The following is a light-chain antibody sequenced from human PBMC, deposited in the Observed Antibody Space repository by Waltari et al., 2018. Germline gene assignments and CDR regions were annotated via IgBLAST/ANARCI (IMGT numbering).Light chain of an antibody. V-gene: IGKV1-39*01. J-gene: IGKJ1*01. CDR2: AAS. CDR3: QQSYGTLWT. CDR1: QSISSY. Sequence: DIQMTQSPSSLSASVGDRVTITCRASQSISSYLNWYQQKPGKAHKLLIYAASSLQSGVPSRFSGSGSGTDFTLTISSLQPEDFATYYCQQSYGTLWTFGQGTKVEIK.